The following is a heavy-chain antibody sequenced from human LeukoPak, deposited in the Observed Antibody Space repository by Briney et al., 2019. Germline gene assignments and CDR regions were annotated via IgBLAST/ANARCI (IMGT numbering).Heavy chain of an antibody. J-gene: IGHJ4*02. CDR1: GGSISSYY. Sequence: SETLSLTCTVSGGSISSYYWSWIRQPPGKGLEWIGYIYYSGSTNYNPSLKSRVTISVDTSKNRFSLKLSSVTAADTAVYYCARGKGATFFDYWGQGTLVTVSS. D-gene: IGHD1-26*01. CDR2: IYYSGST. CDR3: ARGKGATFFDY. V-gene: IGHV4-59*01.